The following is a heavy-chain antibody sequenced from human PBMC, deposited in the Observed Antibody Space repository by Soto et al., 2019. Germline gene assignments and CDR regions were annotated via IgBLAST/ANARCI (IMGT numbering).Heavy chain of an antibody. Sequence: QVQLVESRGGLVKPGGSLRLSCAASGFSFSLRYMSWIRQAPGRGLEWVSYISPGGDNIHYADFVKGRFTISRDNPKDSLDLQMNSLRVEDTAVYYCVTETQWYFDDWGQGTLVTVSS. J-gene: IGHJ4*02. CDR3: VTETQWYFDD. V-gene: IGHV3-11*01. CDR2: ISPGGDNI. D-gene: IGHD2-8*01. CDR1: GFSFSLRY.